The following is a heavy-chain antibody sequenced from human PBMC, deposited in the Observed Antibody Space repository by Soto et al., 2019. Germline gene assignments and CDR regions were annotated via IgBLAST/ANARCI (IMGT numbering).Heavy chain of an antibody. J-gene: IGHJ6*02. CDR2: IWNDGSNN. D-gene: IGHD6-13*01. V-gene: IGHV3-33*01. CDR1: GFTFNNYG. CDR3: ARRQIPPPTRGAANARGGMDV. Sequence: QVQLVESGGGVVQPGRSLRLSCAASGFTFNNYGMHWVRQAPGKGLEWLAVIWNDGSNNYYANSVKGRFTISRDNSKTTPYLQMSSLRAEDTAVYYCARRQIPPPTRGAANARGGMDVWGQGTTVTVSS.